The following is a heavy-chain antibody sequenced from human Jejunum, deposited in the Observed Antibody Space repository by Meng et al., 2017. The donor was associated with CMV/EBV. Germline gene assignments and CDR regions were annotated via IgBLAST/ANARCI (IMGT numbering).Heavy chain of an antibody. D-gene: IGHD5-12*01. CDR1: GYTFTGYH. CDR3: ARGGGYDFDY. CDR2: LNPKSGDT. Sequence: SCNASGYTFTGYHIHGGRQAHGQGLEWMGRLNPKSGDTDYAPKFQGRVNVARDTSITTAYMELNSLKSDDTAVYYCARGGGYDFDYWGQGSLVTVSS. J-gene: IGHJ4*02. V-gene: IGHV1-2*06.